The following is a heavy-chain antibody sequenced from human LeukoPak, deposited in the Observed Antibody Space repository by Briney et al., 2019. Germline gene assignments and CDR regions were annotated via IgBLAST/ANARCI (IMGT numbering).Heavy chain of an antibody. CDR1: GFTFSSYW. V-gene: IGHV3-74*01. CDR3: ASLYCSGGSCYEALH. Sequence: PGGSLRLSCAASGFTFSSYWMHWVRQAPGKGLVWVSRINTDGSSTSYADSVKGRFTIPRDNAKNTLYLQMNSLRAEDTAVYYCASLYCSGGSCYEALHWGQGTLVTVSS. D-gene: IGHD2-15*01. CDR2: INTDGSST. J-gene: IGHJ4*02.